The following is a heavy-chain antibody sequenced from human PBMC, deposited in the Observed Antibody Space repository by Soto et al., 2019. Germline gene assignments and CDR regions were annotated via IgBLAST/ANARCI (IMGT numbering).Heavy chain of an antibody. CDR3: ARGIVVVTAAYWHFDL. D-gene: IGHD2-21*02. J-gene: IGHJ2*01. V-gene: IGHV1-69*13. CDR2: IIPIFGTA. Sequence: ASVKVSCKASGGTFSSYAISWVRQAPGQGLEWMGGIIPIFGTANYAQKFQGRVTITADESTSTAYMELSSLRSEDTAVYYCARGIVVVTAAYWHFDLWGRGTLVTVSS. CDR1: GGTFSSYA.